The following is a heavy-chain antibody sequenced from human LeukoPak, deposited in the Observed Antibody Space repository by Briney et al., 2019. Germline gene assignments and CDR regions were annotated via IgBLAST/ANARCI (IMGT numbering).Heavy chain of an antibody. J-gene: IGHJ4*02. CDR3: ARGQGARRYFDY. CDR1: GGSFSGYY. D-gene: IGHD6-6*01. CDR2: INHSGST. Sequence: SETQSLTCAVYGGSFSGYYWSWIRQPPGKGLEWIGDINHSGSTNYNPSLKSRVTISVDTSKNQFSLKLSSVTAADTAVYYCARGQGARRYFDYWGQGTLVTVSS. V-gene: IGHV4-34*01.